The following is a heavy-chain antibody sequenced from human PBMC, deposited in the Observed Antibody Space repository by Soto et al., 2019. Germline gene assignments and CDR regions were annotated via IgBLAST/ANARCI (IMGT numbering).Heavy chain of an antibody. Sequence: ASVKVSCKASGYTFTSYGISWVRQAPGQGLEWMGWISAYNGNTNYAQKLQGRVTMTTDTSTSTAYMELRSLRSDDTSVYYCAWFHTDAPLYCTDVSCQAPTVTGSS. J-gene: IGHJ6*02. CDR1: GYTFTSYG. CDR3: AWFHTDAPLYCTDV. CDR2: ISAYNGNT. D-gene: IGHD2-8*02. V-gene: IGHV1-18*01.